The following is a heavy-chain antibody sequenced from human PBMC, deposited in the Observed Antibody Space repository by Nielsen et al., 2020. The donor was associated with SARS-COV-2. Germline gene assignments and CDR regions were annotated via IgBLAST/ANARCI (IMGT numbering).Heavy chain of an antibody. J-gene: IGHJ4*02. Sequence: GGSLRLSCAASGFTFSTFAMSWVRQAPGKGPEWVSVTSASGGTTYYADSVKGRFTVSRDNSKNTLYLQMNNLSTEDTALYYCVKRSGGNYYSFFDHWGQGTLVTVSS. D-gene: IGHD2-21*02. CDR2: TSASGGTT. CDR3: VKRSGGNYYSFFDH. V-gene: IGHV3-23*01. CDR1: GFTFSTFA.